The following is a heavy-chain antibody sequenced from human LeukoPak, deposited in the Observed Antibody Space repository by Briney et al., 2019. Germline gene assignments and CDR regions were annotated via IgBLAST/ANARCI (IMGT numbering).Heavy chain of an antibody. D-gene: IGHD6-19*01. CDR2: ISDNGGRT. J-gene: IGHJ6*02. CDR3: ARGLERGSGWPPGYYYYYGMDV. CDR1: GFTFSGYA. Sequence: GGSLRLSCAASGFTFSGYAMSWVRQAPGKGLEWVSTISDNGGRTYYADSVKGRFTISRDNSKNTLYLQMNSLRAEDTAVYYCARGLERGSGWPPGYYYYYGMDVWGQGTTVTVSS. V-gene: IGHV3-23*01.